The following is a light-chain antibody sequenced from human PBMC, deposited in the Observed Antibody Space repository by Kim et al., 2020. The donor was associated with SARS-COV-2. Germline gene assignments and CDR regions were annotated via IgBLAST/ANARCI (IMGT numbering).Light chain of an antibody. Sequence: SVKLTCTLSSGHSSYIIAWHQQQPGKAPRYSMKLEGSGSYNKGSGVPDRFSGSSSGADRYLTISNLQSEDEADYYCEPWDSNFVVFGGGTQLTVL. J-gene: IGLJ2*01. V-gene: IGLV4-60*03. CDR1: SGHSSYI. CDR3: EPWDSNFVV. CDR2: LEGSGSY.